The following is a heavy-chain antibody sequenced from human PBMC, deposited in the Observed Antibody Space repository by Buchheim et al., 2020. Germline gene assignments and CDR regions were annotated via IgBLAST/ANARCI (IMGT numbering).Heavy chain of an antibody. Sequence: QVQLQQWGAGLLKPSETLSLTCAVYGGSFSGYYWSWIRQPPGKGLEWIGEINHSGSTNYNPSLKSRVTISVDTSKNQSSLKLSSVTAADTAVYYCARCHGDYYYYYYMDVWGKGTT. J-gene: IGHJ6*03. D-gene: IGHD4-17*01. CDR2: INHSGST. V-gene: IGHV4-34*01. CDR3: ARCHGDYYYYYYMDV. CDR1: GGSFSGYY.